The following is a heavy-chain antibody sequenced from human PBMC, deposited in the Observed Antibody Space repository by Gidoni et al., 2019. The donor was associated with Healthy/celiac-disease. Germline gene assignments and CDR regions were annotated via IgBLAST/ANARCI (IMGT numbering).Heavy chain of an antibody. V-gene: IGHV3-9*01. Sequence: EVQLVESGGGLVQPGRSLRLSCAAPGSPFDDYAMHWGRQGPGKGLEWVSGISWNSGSIGYADSVKGRFTISRDNAKNSLYLQMNSLRAEDTALYYCAKDKFPLVAAAAFDYWGQGTLVTVSS. CDR3: AKDKFPLVAAAAFDY. CDR2: ISWNSGSI. CDR1: GSPFDDYA. D-gene: IGHD6-13*01. J-gene: IGHJ4*02.